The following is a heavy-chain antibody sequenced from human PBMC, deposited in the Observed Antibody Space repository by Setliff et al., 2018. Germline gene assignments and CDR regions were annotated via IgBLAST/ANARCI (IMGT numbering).Heavy chain of an antibody. CDR1: GFAFSYHG. V-gene: IGHV3-48*01. D-gene: IGHD2-21*02. J-gene: IGHJ6*03. Sequence: GESLKISCAASGFAFSYHGMNWVRQAPGKGLEWISHISSGSANIYYADSVKGRFTISRDNAQNSLYLQMNNLRADDTAVYYCARCGGDHRCPLYYYYYMDVWGKGITVTVSS. CDR2: ISSGSANI. CDR3: ARCGGDHRCPLYYYYYMDV.